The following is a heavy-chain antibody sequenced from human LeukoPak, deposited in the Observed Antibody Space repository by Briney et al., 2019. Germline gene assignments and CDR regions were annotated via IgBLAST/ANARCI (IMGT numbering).Heavy chain of an antibody. D-gene: IGHD6-13*01. V-gene: IGHV1-2*02. Sequence: ASVKVSCKASGYTFTGYYMHWVRQAPGQGLEWMGWINPNSGGTNYAQKFQGRVTMTRDTSISTAYMELSRLRSDDTAVYYCARDIAAAGSPYWYFDLWGRGTLVTVSS. J-gene: IGHJ2*01. CDR3: ARDIAAAGSPYWYFDL. CDR1: GYTFTGYY. CDR2: INPNSGGT.